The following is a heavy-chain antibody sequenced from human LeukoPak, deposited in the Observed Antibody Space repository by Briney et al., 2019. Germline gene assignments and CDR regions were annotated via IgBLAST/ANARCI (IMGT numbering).Heavy chain of an antibody. CDR2: SSTVTGNI. Sequence: GGSLRLSCAASGFAFISTSIHWVRQAPGKGLEWLSYSSTVTGNIYYADSVKGRFAISRDNAKSSLYLQMSSLRAEDTAVYFCATTGNLHDMDLLGKGTTVTVSS. CDR3: ATTGNLHDMDL. J-gene: IGHJ6*03. D-gene: IGHD1-14*01. CDR1: GFAFISTS. V-gene: IGHV3-48*04.